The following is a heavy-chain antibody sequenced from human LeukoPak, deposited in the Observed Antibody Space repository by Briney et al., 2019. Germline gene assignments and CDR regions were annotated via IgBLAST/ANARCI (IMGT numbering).Heavy chain of an antibody. V-gene: IGHV4-31*03. CDR1: GGSISSGGYY. CDR3: ARWYYYDSSGYSPNYFDY. CDR2: IYYSGST. J-gene: IGHJ4*02. D-gene: IGHD3-22*01. Sequence: SVTLSLTCTVSGGSISSGGYYWSWIRQHPGKGLEWIGYIYYSGSTYYNPSLKSRVTISVDTSKNQFSLKLSSVTAADTAVYYCARWYYYDSSGYSPNYFDYWGQGTLVTVSS.